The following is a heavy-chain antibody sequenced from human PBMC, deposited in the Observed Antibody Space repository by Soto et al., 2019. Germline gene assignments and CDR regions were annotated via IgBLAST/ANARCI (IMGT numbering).Heavy chain of an antibody. CDR1: GFTFSSYA. CDR2: ISGSGGST. J-gene: IGHJ4*02. Sequence: GGSLRLSCAASGFTFSSYAMSWVRQAPGKGLERVSAISGSGGSTYYADSVKGRFTISRDNSKNTLYLQMNSLRAEDTAVYYCAKASTPRGTTYGYWGQGTLVTVSS. V-gene: IGHV3-23*01. CDR3: AKASTPRGTTYGY. D-gene: IGHD4-17*01.